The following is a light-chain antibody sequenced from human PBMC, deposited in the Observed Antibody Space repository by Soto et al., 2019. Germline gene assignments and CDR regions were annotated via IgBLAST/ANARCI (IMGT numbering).Light chain of an antibody. Sequence: DVQMTQSPATLSASVGDGVTITCRASQRISTWLAWYQQKPGKAPKLLIYKASTLKSGVPSRFSGSGSGTEFTLTISSLQPDDFATYYCQQYHSFSPFGQGTKVDI. J-gene: IGKJ1*01. CDR1: QRISTW. CDR3: QQYHSFSP. V-gene: IGKV1-5*03. CDR2: KAS.